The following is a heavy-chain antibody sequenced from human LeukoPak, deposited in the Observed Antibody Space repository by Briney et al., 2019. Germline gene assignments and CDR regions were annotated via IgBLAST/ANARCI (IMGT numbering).Heavy chain of an antibody. V-gene: IGHV3-30-3*01. D-gene: IGHD3-10*01. CDR1: GITFSSHA. CDR2: ISYDGSNK. J-gene: IGHJ4*02. CDR3: ARLLWFGELSPDY. Sequence: GGSLRLSCAASGITFSSHAMTWVRQAPGKGLEWVAVISYDGSNKYYADSVKGRFTISRDNSKNTLYLQMNSLRAEDTAVYYCARLLWFGELSPDYWGQGTLVTVSS.